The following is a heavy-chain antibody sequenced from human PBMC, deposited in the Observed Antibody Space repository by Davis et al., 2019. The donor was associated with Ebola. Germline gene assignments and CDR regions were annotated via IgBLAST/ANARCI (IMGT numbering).Heavy chain of an antibody. V-gene: IGHV3-23*01. Sequence: PGGSLRLSCAASGFTFSSYAMSWVRQAPGKGLEWVSGISGAGYNTYHADSVKGRFTISRDTSSNTVFLQMSGLGVDDTALYYCARDRGAGYSASSGYYGLDVWGQGTTVTVSS. CDR3: ARDRGAGYSASSGYYGLDV. D-gene: IGHD1-26*01. J-gene: IGHJ6*02. CDR2: ISGAGYNT. CDR1: GFTFSSYA.